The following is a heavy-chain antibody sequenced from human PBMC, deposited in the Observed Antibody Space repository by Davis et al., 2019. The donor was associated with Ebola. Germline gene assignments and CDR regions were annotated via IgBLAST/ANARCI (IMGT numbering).Heavy chain of an antibody. CDR2: INTGNGNT. D-gene: IGHD6-6*01. CDR1: GYTFTSYA. V-gene: IGHV1-3*04. J-gene: IGHJ4*02. Sequence: ASVKVSCTASGYTFTSYALHWVRQAPGQRLEWMGWINTGNGNTEYSQKFQGRVTITRDTPASTAYLELSSLRSEDTAVYYCARALGGSIAGRLFHYWGQGTLVTVSS. CDR3: ARALGGSIAGRLFHY.